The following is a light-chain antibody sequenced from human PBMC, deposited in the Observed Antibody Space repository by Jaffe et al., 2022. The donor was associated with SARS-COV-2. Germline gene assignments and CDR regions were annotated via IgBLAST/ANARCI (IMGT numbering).Light chain of an antibody. CDR1: SGDVGSYNL. CDR3: CSFAGSGTFYV. CDR2: EDT. Sequence: QSALTQPASVSGSPGQSITISCTGTSGDVGSYNLVSWYQHHPGKAPKLMIYEDTKRPSGVSNRFSGSKSGNTASLTISGLQAEDEADYYCCSFAGSGTFYVFGTGTKVTVL. J-gene: IGLJ1*01. V-gene: IGLV2-23*02.